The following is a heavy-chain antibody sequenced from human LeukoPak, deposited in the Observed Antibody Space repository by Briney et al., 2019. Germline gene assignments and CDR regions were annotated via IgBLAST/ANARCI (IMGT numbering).Heavy chain of an antibody. CDR2: IYYSGST. V-gene: IGHV4-39*07. D-gene: IGHD3-22*01. J-gene: IGHJ4*02. CDR1: GGSISSSSYY. Sequence: SETLSLTCTVSGGSISSSSYYWGWIRQPPGKGLEWIGSIYYSGSTYYNPSLKSRVTISVDTSKNQFSLKLSSVTAADTAVYYCARGPEGGYYDSSGYYYAGPLDYWGQGTLVTVSS. CDR3: ARGPEGGYYDSSGYYYAGPLDY.